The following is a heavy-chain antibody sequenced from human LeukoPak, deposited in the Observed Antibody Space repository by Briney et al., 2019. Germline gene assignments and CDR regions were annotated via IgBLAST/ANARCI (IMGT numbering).Heavy chain of an antibody. CDR1: GFTFHNAW. D-gene: IGHD4-17*01. J-gene: IGHJ4*02. CDR3: STDSYGVPTPFEY. Sequence: SGGSLRLSCVASGFTFHNAWMSWVRQAPGKGLEWVGRIKSKRNGGTTDYAAPVKGRFTVSRDDSTSTLFLQMTSLKADDTGLYYCSTDSYGVPTPFEYWGQGSLVTVSS. CDR2: IKSKRNGGTT. V-gene: IGHV3-15*01.